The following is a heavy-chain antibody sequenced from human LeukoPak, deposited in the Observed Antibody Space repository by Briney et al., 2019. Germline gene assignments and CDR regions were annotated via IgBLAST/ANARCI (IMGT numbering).Heavy chain of an antibody. CDR1: GFTFSSYG. D-gene: IGHD1-26*01. CDR2: IWYDGSNK. J-gene: IGHJ4*02. V-gene: IGHV3-33*01. CDR3: ARSSGGSYGYFDY. Sequence: SGGSLRLSCAASGFTFSSYGMHWVRQAPGKGLEWVAVIWYDGSNKYYADSVKGRFTISRDNSKNTLYLQMNSLRAEDTAVYYCARSSGGSYGYFDYWGQGTLVTVSS.